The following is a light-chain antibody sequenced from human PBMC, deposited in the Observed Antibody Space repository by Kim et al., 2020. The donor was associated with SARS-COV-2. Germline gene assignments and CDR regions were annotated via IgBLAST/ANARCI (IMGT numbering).Light chain of an antibody. CDR3: QQYKSYPWT. CDR2: EAS. Sequence: ISSWLAWYQQKPGKAPKVLIYEASSLESGVPSRFSGSGSGTEFTLTISSLQPDDFTTYYCQQYKSYPWTFGQGTKVEIK. J-gene: IGKJ1*01. V-gene: IGKV1-5*01. CDR1: ISSW.